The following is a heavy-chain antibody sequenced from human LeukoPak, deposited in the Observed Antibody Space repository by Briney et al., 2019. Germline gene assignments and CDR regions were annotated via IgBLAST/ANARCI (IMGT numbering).Heavy chain of an antibody. CDR1: GFTFNTYA. J-gene: IGHJ4*02. CDR3: AKLYGGSYTYFDY. Sequence: GSLRLSCAASGFTFNTYAMSWVRQAPGKGLEWVSTITGSGGSTDYADSVKGRFTISRDNSKNTLYLQMNSLRAEDTAVYYCAKLYGGSYTYFDYWGQGTLVTVSS. D-gene: IGHD1-26*01. CDR2: ITGSGGST. V-gene: IGHV3-23*01.